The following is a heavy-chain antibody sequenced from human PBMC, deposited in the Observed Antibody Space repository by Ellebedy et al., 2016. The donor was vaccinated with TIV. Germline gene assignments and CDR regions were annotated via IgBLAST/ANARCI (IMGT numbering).Heavy chain of an antibody. CDR3: AREGAGSYSSSSIEYFDY. CDR2: IDPSDSYT. CDR1: GYSFTSYW. J-gene: IGHJ4*02. Sequence: GESLKISCKGSGYSFTSYWISWVRQMPGKGLEWMGRIDPSDSYTNYSPSFQGHVTISAAKSISTAYLQWSSLKASDTAMYYCAREGAGSYSSSSIEYFDYWGQGTLVTVSS. D-gene: IGHD6-6*01. V-gene: IGHV5-10-1*01.